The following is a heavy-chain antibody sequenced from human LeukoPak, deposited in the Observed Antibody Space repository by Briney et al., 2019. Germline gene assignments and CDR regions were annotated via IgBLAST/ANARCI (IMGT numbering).Heavy chain of an antibody. V-gene: IGHV4-59*12. CDR3: ARAQIHYCSGGSCYSGSPYYYYYMDV. D-gene: IGHD2-15*01. CDR1: GGSISSYY. Sequence: PSETLSLTCTVSGGSISSYYWSWIRQPPGKGLEWIGSIYHSGSTYYNPSLKSRVTISVDTSKNQFSLKLSSVTAADTAVYYCARAQIHYCSGGSCYSGSPYYYYYMDVWGKGTTVTVSS. CDR2: IYHSGST. J-gene: IGHJ6*03.